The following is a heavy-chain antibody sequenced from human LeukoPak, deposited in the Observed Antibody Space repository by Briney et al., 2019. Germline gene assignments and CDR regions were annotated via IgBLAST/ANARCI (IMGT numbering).Heavy chain of an antibody. Sequence: GGSLRLSCVASGFTFSAAGMHWVRHAPGKGLEWVAFIRIDGSSTYYADSVKGRFTISRDNSESKLFLQMNSLRAEDSAVYFCAKDRVGPKHYLDVWGTGSTVTISS. J-gene: IGHJ6*04. CDR2: IRIDGSST. V-gene: IGHV3-30*02. D-gene: IGHD1-26*01. CDR1: GFTFSAAG. CDR3: AKDRVGPKHYLDV.